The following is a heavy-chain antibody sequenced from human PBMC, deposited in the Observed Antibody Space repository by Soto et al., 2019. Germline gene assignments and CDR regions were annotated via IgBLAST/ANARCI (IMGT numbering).Heavy chain of an antibody. V-gene: IGHV3-23*01. CDR3: AKPYTFWGGYPRDVGVVDS. CDR2: ISGGGGVT. J-gene: IGHJ4*02. Sequence: EVQLLESGGGLVQPGGSLRLSCAASGFTFNNYAMSWVRQAPGKGLEWVSGISGGGGVTYYADSVKGRFTISRDNSKKTVNLQMNSLRDDDTAVYYCAKPYTFWGGYPRDVGVVDSWGPGSLVTVSS. D-gene: IGHD3-3*01. CDR1: GFTFNNYA.